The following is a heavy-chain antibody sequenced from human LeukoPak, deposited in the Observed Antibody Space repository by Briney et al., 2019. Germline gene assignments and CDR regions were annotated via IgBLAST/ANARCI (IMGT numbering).Heavy chain of an antibody. CDR3: ARDPGGWFDP. CDR2: IIPISGTA. J-gene: IGHJ5*02. CDR1: GGTFSSYA. Sequence: ASVKVSCKASGGTFSSYAISWVRQAPGQGLEWMGGIIPISGTANYAQKFQGRVTITTDESTSTAYMELSSLRSEDTAVYYCARDPGGWFDPWGQGTLVTVSS. V-gene: IGHV1-69*05.